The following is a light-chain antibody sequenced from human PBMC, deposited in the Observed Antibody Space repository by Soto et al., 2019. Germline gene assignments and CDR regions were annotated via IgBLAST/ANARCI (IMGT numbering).Light chain of an antibody. CDR3: CSYAGTYIYV. CDR2: DVT. CDR1: SSDVGAYNY. V-gene: IGLV2-11*01. Sequence: QSALTQPRSVSGSPGQSVTISCTGSSSDVGAYNYVAWFQQSPDKAPKLIIYDVTKRPSGVSDRFSGSKSGNTASLTISGLQAEDEADYFCCSYAGTYIYVFGGGTKLTVL. J-gene: IGLJ1*01.